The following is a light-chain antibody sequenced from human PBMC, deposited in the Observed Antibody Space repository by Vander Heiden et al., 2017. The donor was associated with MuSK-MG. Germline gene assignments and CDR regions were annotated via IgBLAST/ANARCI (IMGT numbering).Light chain of an antibody. Sequence: QSALPQHRSVSGSPGQSVPISLTGTSSDVGGYDYVSWHQQHPGNAPILMIYDVSKRPAGVPDRFSGSKSGTAASLTISGLQAEDEADYYCCSYAGSYTLVFGGGTKLTVL. J-gene: IGLJ2*01. CDR2: DVS. V-gene: IGLV2-11*01. CDR1: SSDVGGYDY. CDR3: CSYAGSYTLV.